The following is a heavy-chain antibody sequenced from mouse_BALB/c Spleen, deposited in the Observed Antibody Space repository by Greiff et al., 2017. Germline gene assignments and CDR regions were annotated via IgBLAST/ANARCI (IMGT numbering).Heavy chain of an antibody. CDR2: IYPSDSST. CDR3: TRNYGSRPWFAY. J-gene: IGHJ3*01. V-gene: IGHV1-69*02. D-gene: IGHD1-1*01. CDR1: GYTFTSYW. Sequence: QVQLKQPGAELVRPGASVKLSCKASGYTFTSYWINWVKQRPGQGLEWIGNIYPSDSSTNYNQKFKDKATLTVDKSSSTSYMQRISPTSEDSAVYYCTRNYGSRPWFAYWGQGTLVTVSA.